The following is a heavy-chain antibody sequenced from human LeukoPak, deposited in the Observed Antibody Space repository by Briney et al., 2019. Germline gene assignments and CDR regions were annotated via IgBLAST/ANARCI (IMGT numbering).Heavy chain of an antibody. J-gene: IGHJ4*02. Sequence: ASVKVSCKASGYTFTGYYMHWVRPAPGQGLEWMGWINPNSGGTNYAQKFQGRVTMNRDTSISTAYMELSRLRSDDTAVYYCARDCRKWELCDYWGQGTLVTVSS. CDR2: INPNSGGT. CDR3: ARDCRKWELCDY. D-gene: IGHD1-26*01. CDR1: GYTFTGYY. V-gene: IGHV1-2*02.